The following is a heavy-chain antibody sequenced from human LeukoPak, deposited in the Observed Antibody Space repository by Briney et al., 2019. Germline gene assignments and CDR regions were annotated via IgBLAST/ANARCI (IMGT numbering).Heavy chain of an antibody. Sequence: PSETLSLTCAVSGYSISSGYYWGWIRQPPGKGLDWIRSISHSGSTYYNPSLRSRVTISIDTSKNQFSPRLNSVTATDTAVYYCARVGGYSYGNYYFNYWGQGTLVTVSS. CDR1: GYSISSGYY. CDR2: ISHSGST. V-gene: IGHV4-38-2*01. J-gene: IGHJ4*02. CDR3: ARVGGYSYGNYYFNY. D-gene: IGHD5-18*01.